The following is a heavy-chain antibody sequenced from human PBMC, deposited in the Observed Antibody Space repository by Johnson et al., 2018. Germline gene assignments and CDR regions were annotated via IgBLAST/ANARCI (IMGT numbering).Heavy chain of an antibody. Sequence: SPRLSCAASGFTFSSYGMHWVRQAPGKGLEWVAVIWYDGSNKYYADSVKGRFTISRDNSKNTLYLQMNSLRAEETAVYYCAGQWELLPRQLADYGMDVWGQGTTVTVAS. J-gene: IGHJ6*02. V-gene: IGHV3-33*01. CDR3: AGQWELLPRQLADYGMDV. D-gene: IGHD1-26*01. CDR2: IWYDGSNK. CDR1: GFTFSSYG.